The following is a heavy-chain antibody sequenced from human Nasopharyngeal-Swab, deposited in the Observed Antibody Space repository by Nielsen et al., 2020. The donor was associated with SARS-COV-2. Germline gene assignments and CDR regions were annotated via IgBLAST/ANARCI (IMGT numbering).Heavy chain of an antibody. CDR1: GFTFSSYA. CDR3: AKDQVVVIPLDGMDV. D-gene: IGHD3-22*01. V-gene: IGHV3-23*01. CDR2: ISGSGGST. J-gene: IGHJ6*02. Sequence: GESLKISYAASGFTFSSYAMSWVRQAPGKGLEWVSAISGSGGSTYYADSVKGRFTISRDNSKNTLYLQMNSLRAEDTAVYYCAKDQVVVIPLDGMDVWGQGTTVTVSS.